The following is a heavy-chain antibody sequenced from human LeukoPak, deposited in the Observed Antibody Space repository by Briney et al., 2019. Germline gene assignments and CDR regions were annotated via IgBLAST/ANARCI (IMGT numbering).Heavy chain of an antibody. Sequence: GGSLRLSCTASGFTFGDYAMSWVRQAPGKGLEWVGFIRSKAYGGTTEYAASVKGRFTISRDDSKSIAYLQMNSVKTEDTAVYYCTREKYSSSWYGYYYGKDVWGQGTTVTVSS. CDR3: TREKYSSSWYGYYYGKDV. D-gene: IGHD6-13*01. J-gene: IGHJ6*02. CDR1: GFTFGDYA. V-gene: IGHV3-49*04. CDR2: IRSKAYGGTT.